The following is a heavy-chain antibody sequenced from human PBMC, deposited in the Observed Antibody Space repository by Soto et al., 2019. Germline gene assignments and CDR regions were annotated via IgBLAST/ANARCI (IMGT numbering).Heavy chain of an antibody. V-gene: IGHV4-59*08. D-gene: IGHD3-9*01. CDR1: DASISNFY. J-gene: IGHJ5*02. Sequence: PSETLSLTCTISDASISNFYWSWIRQAPGKGLEWLGYVYYTGNTKYNPSLGSRVTISLGASQNQFSLKLESVTAADTAVYYCGRQIDWFGVTDPWGQGTLVTVSS. CDR2: VYYTGNT. CDR3: GRQIDWFGVTDP.